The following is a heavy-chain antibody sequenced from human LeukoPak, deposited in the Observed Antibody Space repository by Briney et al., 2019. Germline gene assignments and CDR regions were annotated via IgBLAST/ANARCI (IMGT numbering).Heavy chain of an antibody. J-gene: IGHJ4*02. CDR2: INHSGST. V-gene: IGHV4-34*01. CDR1: GGSFSGYY. CDR3: ARGPYSSSSLDY. D-gene: IGHD6-6*01. Sequence: PSETLSLTCAVYGGSFSGYYWSWIRQPPGKGLEWIGEINHSGSTSYNPSLKSRVTISVDTSKNQFSLKLSSVTAADTAVYYCARGPYSSSSLDYWGQGTLVTVSS.